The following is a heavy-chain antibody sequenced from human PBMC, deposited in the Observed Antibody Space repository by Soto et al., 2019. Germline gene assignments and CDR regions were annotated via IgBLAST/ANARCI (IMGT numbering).Heavy chain of an antibody. Sequence: SSETLSLTCTVSGDSLGNYYWFWIRQPVGKGLEWIGRVSSSGNTNANPTLNSRATMSIDTSKNQFSLKLSSVTAADTAVYYCARDLMGNWFDPWGQGTLVTVSS. D-gene: IGHD2-8*01. V-gene: IGHV4-4*07. CDR1: GDSLGNYY. CDR2: VSSSGNT. CDR3: ARDLMGNWFDP. J-gene: IGHJ5*02.